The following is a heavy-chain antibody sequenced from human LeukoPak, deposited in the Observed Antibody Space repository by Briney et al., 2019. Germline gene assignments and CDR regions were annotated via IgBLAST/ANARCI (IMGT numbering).Heavy chain of an antibody. CDR1: GYTFPGHY. J-gene: IGHJ1*01. V-gene: IGHV1-2*02. CDR2: IDPNSGDT. CDR3: ARATSSGYYYWDTSGYFQH. D-gene: IGHD3-22*01. Sequence: ASVKVSRKASGYTFPGHYMHWVRQAPGQGLEWMGWIDPNSGDTSYAQNFQGRVTMTRDTSISTACMELSRLRSDDTAVYYCARATSSGYYYWDTSGYFQHWGQGTPVTVSS.